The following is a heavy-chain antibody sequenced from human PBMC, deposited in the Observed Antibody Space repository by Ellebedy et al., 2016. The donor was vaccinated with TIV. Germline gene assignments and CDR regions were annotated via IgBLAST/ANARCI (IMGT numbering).Heavy chain of an antibody. CDR2: ISSNGGGT. CDR1: GFTFSIYA. V-gene: IGHV3-23*01. Sequence: GESLKISCVGSGFTFSIYAMGWVRQAPGKGLEWVSTISSNGGGTYYPNSVEGRFTISRDNSNNTLWLQMSSLRAEDTARYFCAKELGLARQWGFDYWGQGTLVTVSS. CDR3: AKELGLARQWGFDY. D-gene: IGHD2-8*01. J-gene: IGHJ4*02.